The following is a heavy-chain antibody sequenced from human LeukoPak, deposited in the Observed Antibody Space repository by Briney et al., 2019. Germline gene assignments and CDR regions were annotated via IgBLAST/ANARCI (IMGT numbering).Heavy chain of an antibody. CDR2: ICSNGGST. J-gene: IGHJ5*02. D-gene: IGHD3-3*01. Sequence: EGSLRLSCAASGFTFSSYAMHWVRQAPGRGLKYVSAICSNGGSTYYANSVKGRFAISRDNSKNTLYLQMGSLRAEDMAVYYCAREVTIFAVVRKRLDWAVLDPWGQGTLVTVSS. V-gene: IGHV3-64*01. CDR1: GFTFSSYA. CDR3: AREVTIFAVVRKRLDWAVLDP.